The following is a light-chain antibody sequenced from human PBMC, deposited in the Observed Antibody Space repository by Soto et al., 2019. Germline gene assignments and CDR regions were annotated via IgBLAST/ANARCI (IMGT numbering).Light chain of an antibody. CDR3: SSYTSSSTYV. V-gene: IGLV2-14*01. CDR2: EVS. Sequence: QSVLTQPASVSGSPGQSITISCTGTSSDVGGYNYVSWYQQHPGKAPKLMIYEVSNRTSGVSNRFSGSKSGNTASLNISGLQAEDEADYYCSSYTSSSTYVFGTGTKLTVL. CDR1: SSDVGGYNY. J-gene: IGLJ1*01.